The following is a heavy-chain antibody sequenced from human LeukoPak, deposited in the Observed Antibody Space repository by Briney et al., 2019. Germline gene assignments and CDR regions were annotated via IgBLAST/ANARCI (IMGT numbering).Heavy chain of an antibody. CDR2: MNPDRGNR. D-gene: IGHD3-10*01. J-gene: IGHJ4*02. Sequence: ASVKVSCKTSGYNFTNYDITWVRQANGQGLERMGWMNPDRGNRAYAQSFQGRVAMTSNTPLSTAYMELSSLRTEDTAVYYCARTIRGYWGQGTLVTVSS. V-gene: IGHV1-8*01. CDR1: GYNFTNYD. CDR3: ARTIRGY.